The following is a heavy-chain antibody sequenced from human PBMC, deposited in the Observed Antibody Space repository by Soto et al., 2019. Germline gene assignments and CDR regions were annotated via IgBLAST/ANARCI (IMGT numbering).Heavy chain of an antibody. J-gene: IGHJ5*02. CDR2: ISAYNGST. D-gene: IGHD3-16*02. Sequence: ASVKVSCKASGYTFTSYGISWVRQAPGQGLEWMGWISAYNGSTNYAQKLQGRVTMTTDTSTSTAYMELRSLRSDDTAVYYCARAYLTNTYYDYIWGSYRYGRWFDPWGQGTLVTVSS. V-gene: IGHV1-18*01. CDR1: GYTFTSYG. CDR3: ARAYLTNTYYDYIWGSYRYGRWFDP.